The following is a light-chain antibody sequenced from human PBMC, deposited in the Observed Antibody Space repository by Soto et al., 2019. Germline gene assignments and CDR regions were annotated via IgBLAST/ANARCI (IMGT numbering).Light chain of an antibody. CDR2: GAS. CDR1: QYVRTN. Sequence: EIVMTQSPATLSVSPGDRVTLSCRASQYVRTNSAWYQQKPGQAPRLLIYGASTRATGIPARFSGSGSGTEFTLTISSLQSEDFAVYYCQQYNNWPLNFGGGTKVDIK. V-gene: IGKV3-15*01. J-gene: IGKJ4*01. CDR3: QQYNNWPLN.